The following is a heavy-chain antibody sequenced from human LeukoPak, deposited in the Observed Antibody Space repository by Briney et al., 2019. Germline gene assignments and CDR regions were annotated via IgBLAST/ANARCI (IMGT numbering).Heavy chain of an antibody. V-gene: IGHV1-2*02. CDR3: ARVGWDDYGDHVDY. D-gene: IGHD4-17*01. Sequence: ASVKVSCKASGYTFTGYYMHWVRQAPGQGLEWMGWINPNSGGTNYAQKFQGRVTMTRDTSISTAYMELSRLRSDDTAVYYCARVGWDDYGDHVDYWGQGTLVTVSS. J-gene: IGHJ4*02. CDR1: GYTFTGYY. CDR2: INPNSGGT.